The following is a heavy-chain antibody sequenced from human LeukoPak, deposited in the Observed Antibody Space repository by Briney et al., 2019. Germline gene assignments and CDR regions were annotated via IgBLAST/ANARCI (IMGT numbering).Heavy chain of an antibody. CDR2: IYYSGST. CDR3: ARRHCGGDCYGPVLDAFDI. J-gene: IGHJ3*02. CDR1: GGSISSYY. D-gene: IGHD2-21*01. V-gene: IGHV4-59*01. Sequence: PSETLSLTCTVSGGSISSYYWSWIRQPPGKGLEWIGYIYYSGSTNYNPSLKSRVTISVDTSKNQFSLKLSSVTAADTAVYYCARRHCGGDCYGPVLDAFDIWGQGTMVTVSS.